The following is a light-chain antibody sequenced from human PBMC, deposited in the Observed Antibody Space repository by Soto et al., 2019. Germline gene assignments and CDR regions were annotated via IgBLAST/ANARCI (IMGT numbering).Light chain of an antibody. CDR2: SNS. J-gene: IGLJ6*01. CDR3: AASDDPLNGHF. V-gene: IGLV1-44*01. CDR1: YSNIVCYT. Sequence: QLVLTQPPSASGTPGQRVTISCSGGYSNIVCYTVNWYQQLPGTFPRLLIYSNSQRPSGVSDRVSGSKSGTSAYLASSGLQFEDAVDYYCAASDDPLNGHFFGSGTKVTVL.